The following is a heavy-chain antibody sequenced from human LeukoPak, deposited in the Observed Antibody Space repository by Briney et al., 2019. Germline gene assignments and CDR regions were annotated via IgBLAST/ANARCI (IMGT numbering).Heavy chain of an antibody. CDR1: GFTFSSYE. CDR2: ISSSGSTI. J-gene: IGHJ4*02. CDR3: ARYYYDSSGYLWRVFDY. D-gene: IGHD3-22*01. V-gene: IGHV3-48*03. Sequence: GSLRLSCAASGFTFSSYEMNWVRQAPGKGLEWVSYISSSGSTIYYADSVKGRFTISRDNAKNSLYLQMNSLRAEDTAVYYCARYYYDSSGYLWRVFDYWGQGTLVTVSS.